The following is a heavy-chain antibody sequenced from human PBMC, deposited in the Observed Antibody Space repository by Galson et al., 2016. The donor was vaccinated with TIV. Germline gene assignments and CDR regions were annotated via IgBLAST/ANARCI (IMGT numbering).Heavy chain of an antibody. CDR3: ARAAKPPVPVADI. CDR1: GYTFTDYA. J-gene: IGHJ3*02. V-gene: IGHV1-18*01. D-gene: IGHD6-13*01. Sequence: SGYTFTDYAISWVRQAPGQGLEWVGWISSYNGHIEYAQKFQGRGTLTTDTSTSTAYMELRSLRSNDTAVYYCARAAKPPVPVADIWGQGTMVTVSS. CDR2: ISSYNGHI.